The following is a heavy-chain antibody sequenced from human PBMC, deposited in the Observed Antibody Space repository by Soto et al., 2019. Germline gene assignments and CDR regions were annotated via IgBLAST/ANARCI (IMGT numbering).Heavy chain of an antibody. CDR1: GFTFSSYA. D-gene: IGHD3-16*01. J-gene: IGHJ6*02. Sequence: PGGSLRLSCAASGFTFSSYAMTWVRQAPGKGLEWVSSFYIAGTTYYADSVKGRFTMFRDTSKNSLYLQMNSLRAEDTAVYYCARPSLGAIMKERAWYYHAMDVWGQGTTVTVSS. CDR3: ARPSLGAIMKERAWYYHAMDV. V-gene: IGHV3-66*04. CDR2: FYIAGTT.